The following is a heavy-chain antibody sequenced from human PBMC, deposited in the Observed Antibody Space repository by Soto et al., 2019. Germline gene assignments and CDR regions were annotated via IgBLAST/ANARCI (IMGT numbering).Heavy chain of an antibody. V-gene: IGHV4-4*07. CDR2: VYHTGNT. CDR3: AKDPLEGGWAVRPGSWFDP. Sequence: PSETLSLTCTVSQGSITGYYWICNRQPAGRGLEWIAPVYHTGNTTNNPSLWGRITMSLDTSQTQLPLRLTPMTAAATTVYYCAKDPLEGGWAVRPGSWFDPWGLGTLVTVSS. J-gene: IGHJ5*02. CDR1: QGSITGYY. D-gene: IGHD6-6*01.